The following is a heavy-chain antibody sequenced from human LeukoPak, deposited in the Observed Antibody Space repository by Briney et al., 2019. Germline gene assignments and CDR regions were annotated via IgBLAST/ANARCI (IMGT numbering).Heavy chain of an antibody. Sequence: GRSLRLSCAASGFTFDDYAMHWVRQAPGKGLEWVSGISWNSGSIGYADSVKGRFTISRDNAKNSLYLQMNSLRAEDTALYYCAEDLRRSSWSVFDYWGQGTLVTVSS. V-gene: IGHV3-9*01. CDR1: GFTFDDYA. CDR3: AEDLRRSSWSVFDY. CDR2: ISWNSGSI. D-gene: IGHD6-13*01. J-gene: IGHJ4*02.